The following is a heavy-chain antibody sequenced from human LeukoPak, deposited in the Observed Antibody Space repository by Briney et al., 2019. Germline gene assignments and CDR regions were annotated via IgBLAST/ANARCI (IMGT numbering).Heavy chain of an antibody. CDR2: IYHSGST. V-gene: IGHV4-4*02. CDR1: GGSISSSNW. Sequence: SETLSLTCAVSGGSISSSNWWSWVRQPPGKGLEWIGEIYHSGSTNYNPSLKSRVTISVDSSKNQFPLKLNSLIAADTAVYYCARRVPHSDFFDAWGQGTLVTVSS. J-gene: IGHJ5*02. CDR3: ARRVPHSDFFDA. D-gene: IGHD2-15*01.